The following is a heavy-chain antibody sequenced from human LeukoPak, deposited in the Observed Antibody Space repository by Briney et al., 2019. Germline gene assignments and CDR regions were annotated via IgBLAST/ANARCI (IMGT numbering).Heavy chain of an antibody. Sequence: ASVKASCKASGYTFTGYYMHWVRQAPGQGLEWMGWINPNSGGTNYAQKFQGRVTMTRDTSISTAYMELSRLRSDDTAVYYCARGRVVVVPAAIPPVNWYFDLWGRGTLVTVSS. CDR1: GYTFTGYY. V-gene: IGHV1-2*02. J-gene: IGHJ2*01. D-gene: IGHD2-2*02. CDR2: INPNSGGT. CDR3: ARGRVVVVPAAIPPVNWYFDL.